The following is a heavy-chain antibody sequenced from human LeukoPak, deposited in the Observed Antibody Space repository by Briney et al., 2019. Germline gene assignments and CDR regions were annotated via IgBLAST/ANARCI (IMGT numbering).Heavy chain of an antibody. CDR2: IYSGGST. Sequence: PGGSLRLSCAASGFTFSSYAMSWVRQAPGKGLEWVSVIYSGGSTYYADSVKGRFTISRDNSKNTLYLQMNSLRAEDTAVYYCARFYSSGYYPYYFDYWGQGTLVTVSS. V-gene: IGHV3-66*01. CDR3: ARFYSSGYYPYYFDY. D-gene: IGHD3-22*01. J-gene: IGHJ4*02. CDR1: GFTFSSYA.